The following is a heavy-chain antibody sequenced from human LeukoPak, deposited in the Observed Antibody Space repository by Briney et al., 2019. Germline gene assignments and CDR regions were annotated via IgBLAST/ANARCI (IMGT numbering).Heavy chain of an antibody. CDR2: ISNSGGST. D-gene: IGHD3-10*01. J-gene: IGHJ4*02. CDR1: GFTFTTYA. CDR3: ARRGYGSGSYYFDY. V-gene: IGHV3-23*01. Sequence: GGSLRLSCAASGFTFTTYAMSWVRQAPGRGLEWVSAISNSGGSTYYADSVKGRFTISRGNSKNTLYPQINSLRAEDTAIYYCARRGYGSGSYYFDYWGQGTLVTVSS.